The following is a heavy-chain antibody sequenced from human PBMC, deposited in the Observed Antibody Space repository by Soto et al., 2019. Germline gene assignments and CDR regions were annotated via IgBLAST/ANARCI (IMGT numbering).Heavy chain of an antibody. J-gene: IGHJ6*02. D-gene: IGHD2-15*01. CDR2: ISDDGSST. V-gene: IGHV3-74*03. CDR1: GFTFSCYW. Sequence: PGGSLRLSCAASGFTFSCYWMHWVRQAPGKGLVWVSRISDDGSSTTYADSVRGRLTISRDNSKNTLYLQMNSLRAEDTAVYCCARVRMRSGGSCYRVLGTCYYYYGMDVWGQGTTVTVSS. CDR3: ARVRMRSGGSCYRVLGTCYYYYGMDV.